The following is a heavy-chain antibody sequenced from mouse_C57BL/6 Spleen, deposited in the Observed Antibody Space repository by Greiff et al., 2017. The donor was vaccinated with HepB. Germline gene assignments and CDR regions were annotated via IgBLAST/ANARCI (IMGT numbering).Heavy chain of an antibody. CDR2: IYPGSGNT. D-gene: IGHD4-1*01. J-gene: IGHJ2*01. V-gene: IGHV1-66*01. CDR1: GYSFTSYY. CDR3: AREELVFDY. Sequence: VKLMESGPELVKPGASVKISCKASGYSFTSYYIHWVKQRPGQGLEWIGWIYPGSGNTKYNEKFKGKATLTADTSSSTAYMQLSSLTSEDSAVYYCAREELVFDYWGQGTTLTVSS.